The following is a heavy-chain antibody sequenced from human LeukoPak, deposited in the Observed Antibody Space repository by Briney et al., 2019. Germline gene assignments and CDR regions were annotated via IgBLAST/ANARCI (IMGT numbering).Heavy chain of an antibody. D-gene: IGHD6-19*01. V-gene: IGHV4-59*01. CDR3: ARAGYSSGWYSSSPFDP. J-gene: IGHJ5*02. Sequence: SETLSLTCTVSGGSISSYYWSWIRQPPGKGLEWIGYIYYSGSTNYNPSLKSRVTISVDTSKNQFSLKLSSVTAADTAVYYCARAGYSSGWYSSSPFDPWGQGTLVTVSS. CDR1: GGSISSYY. CDR2: IYYSGST.